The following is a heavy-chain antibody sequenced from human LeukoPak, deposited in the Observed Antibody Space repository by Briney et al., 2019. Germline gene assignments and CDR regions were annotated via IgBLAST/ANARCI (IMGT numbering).Heavy chain of an antibody. V-gene: IGHV3-30-3*01. CDR3: AKGSVAGFFDY. J-gene: IGHJ4*02. CDR2: ISYDGSNK. Sequence: PGGSLRLSCAASGFTFSSYAMHWVRQAPGKGLGWVAVISYDGSNKYYADSVKGRFTISRDNSKNTLYLQMNSLRAEDTAVYYCAKGSVAGFFDYWGQGTLVTVSS. CDR1: GFTFSSYA. D-gene: IGHD6-19*01.